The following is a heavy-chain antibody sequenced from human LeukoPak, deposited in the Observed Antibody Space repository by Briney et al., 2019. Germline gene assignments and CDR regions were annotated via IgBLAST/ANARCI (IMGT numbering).Heavy chain of an antibody. CDR1: GSTFTTYG. Sequence: GASVTLSFKASGSTFTTYGISWVRQAPGQGLEWVVWISSYNGNTNYAQKLQRRVTMTTDTSTSTAYMELRSLQSADTAAYYCAKGGDSYDSSGYYKKWFDPWGQGTLVTVSS. D-gene: IGHD3-22*01. V-gene: IGHV1-18*01. CDR2: ISSYNGNT. CDR3: AKGGDSYDSSGYYKKWFDP. J-gene: IGHJ5*02.